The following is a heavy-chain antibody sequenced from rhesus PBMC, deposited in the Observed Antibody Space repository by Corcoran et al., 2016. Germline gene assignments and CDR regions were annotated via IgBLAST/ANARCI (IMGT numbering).Heavy chain of an antibody. V-gene: IGHV4-122*02. D-gene: IGHD1-26*01. CDR1: GGSISSGYYY. CDR2: ITYSGST. J-gene: IGHJ4*01. CDR3: ARDPATGTTEIVDY. Sequence: QVQLQESGPGLVKPSETLSLTCAVSGGSISSGYYYWSWIRQPPGKGLEWIGYITYSGSTSYNPSLKTRVTSSRDTSKNQFSLKLSSVTAADTAVYYCARDPATGTTEIVDYWGQGVLVTVSS.